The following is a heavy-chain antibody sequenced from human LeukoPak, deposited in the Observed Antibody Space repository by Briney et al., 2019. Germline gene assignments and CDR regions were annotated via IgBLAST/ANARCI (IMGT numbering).Heavy chain of an antibody. J-gene: IGHJ4*02. CDR1: GGSISSSSYL. V-gene: IGHV4-39*01. D-gene: IGHD1-20*01. CDR2: ISYRGST. Sequence: SETLSLTCTVSGGSISSSSYLWGWLRQPPGKGLEWIGSISYRGSTYYNPSLKSRVIISVDTSKNQFSLRLTSVTAADTAVYYCARRITGTTSDSFDYWGQGTLVTVSS. CDR3: ARRITGTTSDSFDY.